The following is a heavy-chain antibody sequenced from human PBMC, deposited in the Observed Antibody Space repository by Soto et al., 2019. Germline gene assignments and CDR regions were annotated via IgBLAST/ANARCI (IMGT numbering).Heavy chain of an antibody. V-gene: IGHV6-1*01. Sequence: SQTLSLTCXISGDSVSSNSAAWNWIRQSPSRGLEWLGRTYYRSKWYNDYAVSIKSRITINRDTSKNQFSLELDSVSPEDTAVYYCARSSGWLDYWGQGTLVTVSS. CDR1: GDSVSSNSAA. CDR3: ARSSGWLDY. D-gene: IGHD6-19*01. J-gene: IGHJ4*02. CDR2: TYYRSKWYN.